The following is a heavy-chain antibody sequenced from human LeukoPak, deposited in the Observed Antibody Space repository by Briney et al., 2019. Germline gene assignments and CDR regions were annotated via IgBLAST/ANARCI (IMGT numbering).Heavy chain of an antibody. CDR1: GYTFTSYD. V-gene: IGHV1-8*01. D-gene: IGHD3-10*01. CDR2: MNPNSGNT. J-gene: IGHJ4*02. CDR3: ARGLTMVPYFDY. Sequence: ASVKVSCKASGYTFTSYDINWVRQATGQGLEWMGWMNPNSGNTGYAQKFQGRVTMTRNTSISTAYMELSSLRSEDTAVYYCARGLTMVPYFDYWGQGTLVTVSS.